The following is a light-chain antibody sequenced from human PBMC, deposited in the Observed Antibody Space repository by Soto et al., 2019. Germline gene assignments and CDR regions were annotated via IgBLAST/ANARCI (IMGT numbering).Light chain of an antibody. CDR3: QQSNSSPPT. Sequence: DIQMPKSPSALSASVGARVTITCRASQSITNYLNWYQHKPGQAPNLLIYAASTLQAGVPSRFRGSGSGTDFTLTISSLQPEDFATYFCQQSNSSPPTFGGGTKVDIK. J-gene: IGKJ4*01. CDR1: QSITNY. V-gene: IGKV1-39*01. CDR2: AAS.